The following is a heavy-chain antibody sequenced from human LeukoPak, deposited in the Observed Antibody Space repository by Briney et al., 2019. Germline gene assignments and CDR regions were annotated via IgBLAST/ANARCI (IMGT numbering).Heavy chain of an antibody. Sequence: GGSLRLSCAVSGITLSNYGMSGVRQAPGKGVEGVAGLSGSGGGTNYADSVKGRFTISRDNAKNTLYLQMNSLRAEDTAVYYCAKSRGGYSYGKIDYWGQGTLVTVSS. V-gene: IGHV3-23*01. D-gene: IGHD5-18*01. J-gene: IGHJ4*02. CDR1: GITLSNYG. CDR3: AKSRGGYSYGKIDY. CDR2: LSGSGGGT.